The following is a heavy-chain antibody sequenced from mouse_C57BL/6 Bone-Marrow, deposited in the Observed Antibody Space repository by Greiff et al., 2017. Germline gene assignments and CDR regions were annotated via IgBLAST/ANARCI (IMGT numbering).Heavy chain of an antibody. CDR1: GYTFTDYY. D-gene: IGHD1-3*01. Sequence: VHVKQSGAELVRPGASVKLSCKASGYTFTDYYINWVKQKPGQGLEWIARIYPGSGNTYYNAKFKGTATLTAEKSSSTAYMRLSNLTSEDSSVYFCASSSLWYCDVGGTGTTVTVSS. V-gene: IGHV1-76*01. CDR3: ASSSLWYCDV. CDR2: IYPGSGNT. J-gene: IGHJ1*03.